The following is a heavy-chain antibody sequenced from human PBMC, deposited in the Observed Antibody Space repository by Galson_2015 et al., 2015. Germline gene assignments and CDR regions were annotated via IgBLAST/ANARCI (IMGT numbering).Heavy chain of an antibody. J-gene: IGHJ4*02. CDR2: IYWDDDT. CDR3: AHSCLYSFFGI. V-gene: IGHV2-5*02. CDR1: GFSLGSAGVG. D-gene: IGHD5/OR15-5a*01. Sequence: PALVTPPQCLTLPCTFSGFSLGSAGVGVGWVRQPTGKALEWLAGIYWDDDTRYSPSLKSKHAITKDTSKNQVVLTVTSMEPVDTATYYCAHSCLYSFFGIWGQGTLVTVSS.